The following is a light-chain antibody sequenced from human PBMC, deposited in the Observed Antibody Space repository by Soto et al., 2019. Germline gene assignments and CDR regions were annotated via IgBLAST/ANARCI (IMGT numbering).Light chain of an antibody. CDR3: QHMRT. CDR2: DAS. J-gene: IGKJ1*01. V-gene: IGKV1-5*01. Sequence: DIQMTQSPTTLSASVGDRVIVTCRASQNINNWIAWYQQKPGKAPKFLIYDASTLESGVPSRFSGSGFGTEFSLTISSLQPDDFGSYYCQHMRTFGQGTKVDIK. CDR1: QNINNW.